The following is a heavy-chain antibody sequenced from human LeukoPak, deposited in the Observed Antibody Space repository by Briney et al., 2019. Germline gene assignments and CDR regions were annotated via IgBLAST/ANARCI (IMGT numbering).Heavy chain of an antibody. CDR1: GFPFNSYG. D-gene: IGHD2/OR15-2a*01. J-gene: IGHJ4*02. CDR3: ARDWFHAIDY. CDR2: IRYDGSNK. V-gene: IGHV3-30*02. Sequence: GSPSLPFPGPGFPFNSYGMHWVRQAPGKGLEWVAFIRYDGSNKYYADSGKGRFTISRDNAKNTLYLQMNSLRAEDTAVYYGARDWFHAIDYWGQGTLVTVSS.